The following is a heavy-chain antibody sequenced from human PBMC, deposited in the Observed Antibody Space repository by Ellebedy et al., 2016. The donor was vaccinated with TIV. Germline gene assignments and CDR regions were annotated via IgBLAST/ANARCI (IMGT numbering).Heavy chain of an antibody. J-gene: IGHJ3*02. CDR2: IYYSGST. CDR3: ARGRSLEGFDI. V-gene: IGHV4-39*07. D-gene: IGHD1-1*01. CDR1: GGSISSSTYY. Sequence: SETLSLTCPVSGGSISSSTYYWGWIRQPPGKGLEWIGSIYYSGSTYYNPSLKSRVTISVDTSKNHFSLKLSSVTAADTAVFFCARGRSLEGFDIWGQGTLVTFSS.